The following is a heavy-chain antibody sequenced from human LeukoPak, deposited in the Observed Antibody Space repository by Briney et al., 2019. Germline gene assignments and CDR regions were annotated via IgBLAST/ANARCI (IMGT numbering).Heavy chain of an antibody. J-gene: IGHJ5*02. D-gene: IGHD3-16*02. Sequence: PSETLSLTCTVSGGSISSSSYYWGWSRQPPGKGLEWIGSIYHSGSTYYNPSLKSRVTISVDTSKNQLSLKLISVTAADTAVYYCARTAHTAFGGVIVMDLGFDPWGQGTLVTVSS. CDR1: GGSISSSSYY. CDR2: IYHSGST. V-gene: IGHV4-39*07. CDR3: ARTAHTAFGGVIVMDLGFDP.